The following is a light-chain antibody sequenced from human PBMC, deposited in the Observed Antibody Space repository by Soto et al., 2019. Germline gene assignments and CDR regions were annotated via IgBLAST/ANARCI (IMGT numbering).Light chain of an antibody. CDR3: LSYDTSLRGV. V-gene: IGLV1-40*01. J-gene: IGLJ2*01. Sequence: QSVLTQPPSVSGAPGQTVTISCTGTSSNIGAGFDVHWYQQLPGAAPKLLIYANTDRPSGVPARFSGSKSVTSASLAITGLQPEDEADYCCLSYDTSLRGVFGGGTKLTVL. CDR2: ANT. CDR1: SSNIGAGFD.